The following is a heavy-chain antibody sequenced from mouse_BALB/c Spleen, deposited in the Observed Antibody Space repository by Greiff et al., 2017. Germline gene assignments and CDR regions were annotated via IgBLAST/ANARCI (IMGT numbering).Heavy chain of an antibody. D-gene: IGHD1-2*01. CDR2: IWSDGST. CDR3: ARHGYGYDYAMDY. J-gene: IGHJ4*01. Sequence: VMLVESGPGLVAPSQCLSITCTVSGFSLTSYGVHWVRQPPGKGLEWLVVIWSDGSTTYNSALKSRLCISKDNSKSQVFLKMNSLQTDDTAMYYCARHGYGYDYAMDYWGQGTSVTVSS. CDR1: GFSLTSYG. V-gene: IGHV2-6-1*01.